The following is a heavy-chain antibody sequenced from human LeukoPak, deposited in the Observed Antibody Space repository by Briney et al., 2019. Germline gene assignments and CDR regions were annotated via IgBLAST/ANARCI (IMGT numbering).Heavy chain of an antibody. Sequence: PSQTLSLTCTVSGGSISSGGYYWSWIRQPPGKALEWIGYIYHSGSTYYNPSLKSRVTISVDRSKNQFSLKLSSVTAADTAVYYCARRTVLLWFGESNGAFDIWGQGTMVTVSS. CDR1: GGSISSGGYY. CDR3: ARRTVLLWFGESNGAFDI. D-gene: IGHD3-10*01. V-gene: IGHV4-30-2*01. CDR2: IYHSGST. J-gene: IGHJ3*02.